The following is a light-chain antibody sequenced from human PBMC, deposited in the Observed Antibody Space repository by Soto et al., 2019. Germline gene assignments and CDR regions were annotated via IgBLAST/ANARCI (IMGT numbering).Light chain of an antibody. Sequence: SVAAVSLSQRERATLSCRASQTVSSYLAWYQQKPGQAPRLLIYDASNRATGIPARFSGSGSGTDFTLSISSLEPEDFAVYYCQHRTNWPPTFGQGSRLEVK. CDR3: QHRTNWPPT. CDR2: DAS. V-gene: IGKV3-11*01. J-gene: IGKJ5*01. CDR1: QTVSSY.